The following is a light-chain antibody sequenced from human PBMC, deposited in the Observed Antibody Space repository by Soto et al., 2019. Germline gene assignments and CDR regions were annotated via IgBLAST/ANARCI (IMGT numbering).Light chain of an antibody. V-gene: IGKV4-1*01. CDR2: WAS. J-gene: IGKJ1*01. CDR1: QSVLYSSNNKNY. CDR3: QQYYSTHRT. Sequence: DIVMTQSPDSLAVSLGERATINCKSSQSVLYSSNNKNYLAWYQQKPGQPPKLLIYWASTRESGVPDRFSGSGSGTDFTLTISRLQAEDVAVYYCQQYYSTHRTFGQGTKVEIK.